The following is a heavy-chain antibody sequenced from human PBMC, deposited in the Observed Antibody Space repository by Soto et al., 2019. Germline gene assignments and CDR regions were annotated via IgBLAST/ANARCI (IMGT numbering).Heavy chain of an antibody. CDR1: GGTFSSFG. V-gene: IGHV1-69*01. CDR2: IIPVFGRP. D-gene: IGHD5-12*01. CDR3: AREGSGYNF. Sequence: QVQLVQSGAELKKPGSSVKVSCKASGGTFSSFGISWVRQAPGQGLEWMGGIIPVFGRPNYAQRFRGRLTTTADESTNTGYMELIDLRSEDRAVYYCAREGSGYNFWGQGTQVTVSS. J-gene: IGHJ1*01.